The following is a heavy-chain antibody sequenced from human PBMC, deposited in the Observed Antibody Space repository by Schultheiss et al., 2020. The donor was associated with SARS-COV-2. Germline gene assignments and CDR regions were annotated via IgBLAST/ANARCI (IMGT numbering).Heavy chain of an antibody. CDR3: ARDNGDLRYYYYGMDV. CDR1: GFTFSSYA. D-gene: IGHD4-17*01. Sequence: GESLKITCAASGFTFSSYAMSWVRQAPGKGLEWVANIKQDGSEKYYVDSVKGRFTISRDNSKNTLYLQMNSLRAEDTAVYYCARDNGDLRYYYYGMDVWGQGTTVTVSS. CDR2: IKQDGSEK. V-gene: IGHV3-7*01. J-gene: IGHJ6*02.